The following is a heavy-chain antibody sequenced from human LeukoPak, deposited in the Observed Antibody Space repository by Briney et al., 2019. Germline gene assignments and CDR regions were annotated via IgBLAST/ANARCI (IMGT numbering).Heavy chain of an antibody. Sequence: PGGSLRLSCAASGFTFSSYWMSWVRQAPGKGLEWVANIKQDGSEKYYVDSVKGRFTISRDNAKNSLYLQMNSLRAEDTAIYYCARCTTASSGWCNWLDPWGQGTLVTVSS. J-gene: IGHJ5*02. CDR3: ARCTTASSGWCNWLDP. D-gene: IGHD3-22*01. V-gene: IGHV3-7*03. CDR1: GFTFSSYW. CDR2: IKQDGSEK.